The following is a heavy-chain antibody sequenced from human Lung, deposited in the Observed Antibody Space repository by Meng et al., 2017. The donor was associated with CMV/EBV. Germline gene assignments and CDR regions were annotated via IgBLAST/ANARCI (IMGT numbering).Heavy chain of an antibody. V-gene: IGHV3-64*01. CDR2: IDPNGGTT. D-gene: IGHD3-22*01. CDR3: ARDWGYYDSSGYFYEGVLDQ. Sequence: SDFYMYWVRQAPGEGLQYVAVIDPNGGTTVYANSVKGRFTISRDNSKNTLFLQMGSLRAEDTATYYCARDWGYYDSSGYFYEGVLDQWGQGTLVTVS. J-gene: IGHJ4*02. CDR1: SDFY.